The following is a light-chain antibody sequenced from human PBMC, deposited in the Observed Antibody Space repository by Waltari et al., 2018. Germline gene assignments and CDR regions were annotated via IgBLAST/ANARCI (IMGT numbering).Light chain of an antibody. CDR3: CSYAGNRSVL. V-gene: IGLV2-23*02. Sequence: QSALTQPVPVSGSPGQSITVSCSGSSSDVGTYNLVSWYQQHPGRAPKLLIYEVSLRPSGISSRFSGSKSGNTASLTVSGLQAEDEAEYSCCSYAGNRSVLFGGGTKLTVL. CDR1: SSDVGTYNL. J-gene: IGLJ3*02. CDR2: EVS.